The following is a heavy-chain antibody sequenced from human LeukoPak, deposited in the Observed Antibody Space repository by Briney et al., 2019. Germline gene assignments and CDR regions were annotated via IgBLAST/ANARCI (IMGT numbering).Heavy chain of an antibody. D-gene: IGHD3-22*01. CDR3: ARDRHNYYDSSGYYTGHWFDP. J-gene: IGHJ5*02. CDR1: GGSFSGYY. CDR2: IYYSGST. Sequence: PSETLSLTCAVYGGSFSGYYWSWIRQPPGKGLEWIGYIYYSGSTNYNPSLKSRVTISVDTSKNQFSLKLSSVTAADTAVYYCARDRHNYYDSSGYYTGHWFDPWGQGTLVTVSS. V-gene: IGHV4-59*01.